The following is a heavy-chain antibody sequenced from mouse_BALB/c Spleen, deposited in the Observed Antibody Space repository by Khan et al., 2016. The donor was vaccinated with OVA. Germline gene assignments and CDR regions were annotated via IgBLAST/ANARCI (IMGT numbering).Heavy chain of an antibody. J-gene: IGHJ2*01. V-gene: IGHV3-1*02. CDR1: GFSITSDYT. Sequence: EVQLQESGPDLVKPSQSLSLTCTVTGFSITSDYTWHWIRQFPGYRLDWMGYIHYSGYTYYNPSLKSRMSVTRDTSKNHFFLQLRSVTTEDTATYFCARSGDGYYEHWDQGTTLTVSS. D-gene: IGHD2-3*01. CDR3: ARSGDGYYEH. CDR2: IHYSGYT.